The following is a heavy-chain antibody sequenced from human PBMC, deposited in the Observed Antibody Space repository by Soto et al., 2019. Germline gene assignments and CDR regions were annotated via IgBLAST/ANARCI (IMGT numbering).Heavy chain of an antibody. J-gene: IGHJ3*02. CDR3: ASPYYDFWSGYYSAFDI. CDR1: GGTFSSYA. Sequence: SVKVSCKASGGTFSSYAISWVRQAPGQGLEWMGGIIPIFGTANYAQKFQGRVTITADESTSTAYMELSSLRSEDTAVYYCASPYYDFWSGYYSAFDIWGQGTMVTVSS. CDR2: IIPIFGTA. V-gene: IGHV1-69*13. D-gene: IGHD3-3*01.